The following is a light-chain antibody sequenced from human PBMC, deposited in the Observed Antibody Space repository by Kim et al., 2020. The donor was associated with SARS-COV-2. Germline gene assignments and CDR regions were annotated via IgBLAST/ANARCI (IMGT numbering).Light chain of an antibody. CDR1: F. J-gene: IGLJ3*02. CDR3: AAWDDSLSARWV. Sequence: FVYWYQHLPGTAPKLLMSRNNQRPSGVPDRFSGFKSGTSAFLAISGLRSEDEGDYYCAAWDDSLSARWVFGGGTKLTVL. CDR2: RNN. V-gene: IGLV1-47*01.